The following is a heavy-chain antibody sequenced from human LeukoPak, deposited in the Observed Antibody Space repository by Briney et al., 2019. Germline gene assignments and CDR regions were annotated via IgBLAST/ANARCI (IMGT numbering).Heavy chain of an antibody. Sequence: GGSLRLSCAASGFTFSSYSMNWVRQAPGKGLEWVSVIYSGGSTYYADSVKGRFTISRDNSKNTLYLQMNSLRAEDTAVYYRARAKDYGDPVDYWGQGTLVTVSS. CDR3: ARAKDYGDPVDY. D-gene: IGHD4-17*01. V-gene: IGHV3-53*01. J-gene: IGHJ4*02. CDR1: GFTFSSYS. CDR2: IYSGGST.